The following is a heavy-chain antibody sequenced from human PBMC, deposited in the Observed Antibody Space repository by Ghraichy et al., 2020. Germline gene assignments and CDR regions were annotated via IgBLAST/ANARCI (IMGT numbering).Heavy chain of an antibody. Sequence: SQTLSLTCTVSGGSISSYYWSWIRQPPGKGLEWIGYIYYSGSTNYNPSLKSRVTISVDTSKNQFSLKLSSVTAADTAVYYCARDRKGDYDFWSGWGDDAFDIWGQGTMVTVSS. CDR2: IYYSGST. J-gene: IGHJ3*02. D-gene: IGHD3-3*01. CDR3: ARDRKGDYDFWSGWGDDAFDI. V-gene: IGHV4-59*01. CDR1: GGSISSYY.